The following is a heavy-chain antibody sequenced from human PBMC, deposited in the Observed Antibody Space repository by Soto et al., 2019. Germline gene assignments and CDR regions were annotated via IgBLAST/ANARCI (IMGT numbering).Heavy chain of an antibody. J-gene: IGHJ4*02. V-gene: IGHV4-30-4*01. CDR3: ARRWLFFDY. CDR2: IYYSGST. Sequence: SETLSLTCTVSGGSISSGDYYWSWIRQPPGKGLEWIGYIYYSGSTYYNPSLKSRVTISVDTSKNQFSLKLSPVTAADTAVYYCARRWLFFDYWGQGTLVTVSA. CDR1: GGSISSGDYY. D-gene: IGHD3-22*01.